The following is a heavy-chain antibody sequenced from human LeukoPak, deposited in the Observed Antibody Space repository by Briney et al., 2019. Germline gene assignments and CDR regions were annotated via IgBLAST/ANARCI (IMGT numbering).Heavy chain of an antibody. CDR1: GFTFSNCW. Sequence: GGSLRLSCAASGFTFSNCWKHWVRQAPGKGLVWLSRINSDGGSTNYADSVRGRFTISRDNARNMLYLQMNSLRADDPAVYYCTVSSVSYNWGQGTLVTVSS. V-gene: IGHV3-74*01. J-gene: IGHJ4*02. D-gene: IGHD6-19*01. CDR3: TVSSVSYN. CDR2: INSDGGST.